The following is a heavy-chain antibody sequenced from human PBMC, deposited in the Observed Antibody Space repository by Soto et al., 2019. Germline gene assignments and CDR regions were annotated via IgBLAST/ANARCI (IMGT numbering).Heavy chain of an antibody. CDR1: GYIFINYA. J-gene: IGHJ4*02. CDR2: INAGDGST. D-gene: IGHD4-17*01. CDR3: ARGTVTTGALFDY. Sequence: QVQLVQSGAEVKKPGASVKVSCKASGYIFINYAIHWVRQAPGQRLEWMGWINAGDGSTRYSQNFQGRVTITRDTSAATAHMDLSSLRSEDTAVYYCARGTVTTGALFDYWGQGTLVTVSS. V-gene: IGHV1-3*01.